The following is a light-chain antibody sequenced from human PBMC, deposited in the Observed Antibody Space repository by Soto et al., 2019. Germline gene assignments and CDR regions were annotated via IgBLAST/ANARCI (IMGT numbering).Light chain of an antibody. J-gene: IGKJ2*01. V-gene: IGKV1-9*01. Sequence: DIQLTQSPSFLSASVGDRVTITCRASQGISTYLAWYQQKPGKAPKLLIYAASTLQSGVPSRFSSSGSGTEFTLTISSLQPEDFATYYCQQLKSYPRTFGQGTKLEIK. CDR3: QQLKSYPRT. CDR2: AAS. CDR1: QGISTY.